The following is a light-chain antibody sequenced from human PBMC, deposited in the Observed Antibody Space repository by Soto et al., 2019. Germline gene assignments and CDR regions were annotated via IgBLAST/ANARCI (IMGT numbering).Light chain of an antibody. CDR2: DAS. J-gene: IGKJ4*01. CDR3: QQYDKLP. V-gene: IGKV1-33*01. CDR1: PDISNY. Sequence: DIQMTPSPSSLSASVGDRVTITCQASPDISNYLNWYQQKPGKAPKLLIYDASNLETGVPSRFSGSGSGTDFTFTISSLQPEDIATYYCQQYDKLPFGGGTKVEIK.